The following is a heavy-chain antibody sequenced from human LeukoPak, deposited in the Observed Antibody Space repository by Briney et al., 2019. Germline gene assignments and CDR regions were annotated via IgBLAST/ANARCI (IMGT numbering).Heavy chain of an antibody. V-gene: IGHV3-48*03. J-gene: IGHJ3*02. D-gene: IGHD3-22*01. CDR1: GFTFSSYE. CDR2: ISSSDSTI. CDR3: ARDWGYYYDSSGYPSSGAFDI. Sequence: GGSLRLSCAASGFTFSSYEMHWVRQAPGKGLEWVSYISSSDSTIYYADSVKGRFTISRDNAKNSLYLQMNSPRAEDTAVYYCARDWGYYYDSSGYPSSGAFDIWGQGTMVTVSS.